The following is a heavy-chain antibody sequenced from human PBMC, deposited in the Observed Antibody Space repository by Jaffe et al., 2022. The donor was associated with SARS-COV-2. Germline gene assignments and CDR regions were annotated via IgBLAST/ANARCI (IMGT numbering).Heavy chain of an antibody. V-gene: IGHV1-3*01. CDR2: INPGNDNA. Sequence: QVQLVQSGAEVKKPGASVKVSCKASGYSFTSYSMHWVRQAPGQRLEWMGWINPGNDNAKYSQKFQGRVTITRDTSASTAYMELSSLRSEDTAVYYCARGLLWLGDKGYFDSWGPGTLVAVSS. CDR1: GYSFTSYS. CDR3: ARGLLWLGDKGYFDS. D-gene: IGHD3-10*01. J-gene: IGHJ4*02.